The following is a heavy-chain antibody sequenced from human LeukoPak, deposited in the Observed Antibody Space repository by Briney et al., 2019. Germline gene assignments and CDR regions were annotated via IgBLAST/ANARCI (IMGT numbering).Heavy chain of an antibody. D-gene: IGHD6-6*01. Sequence: SETLSLTCAVYGGSFSGYYWSWIRQPPGKGLEWIGEINHSGSTNYNPSLKSQVTISVDTSKNQFSLKLSSVTAADTAVYYCARRRIAARHIAPLFDYWGQGTLVTVSS. CDR3: ARRRIAARHIAPLFDY. J-gene: IGHJ4*02. CDR1: GGSFSGYY. CDR2: INHSGST. V-gene: IGHV4-34*01.